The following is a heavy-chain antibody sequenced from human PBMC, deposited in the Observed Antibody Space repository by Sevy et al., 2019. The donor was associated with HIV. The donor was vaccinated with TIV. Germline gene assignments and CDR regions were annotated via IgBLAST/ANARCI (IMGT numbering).Heavy chain of an antibody. CDR3: AKDMGITIFGVVTSLVDY. V-gene: IGHV3-9*01. CDR1: GSTFDDYA. CDR2: ISWNSGSI. D-gene: IGHD3-3*01. Sequence: GGSLRLSCAASGSTFDDYAMHWVRQAPGKGLEWVSGISWNSGSIGYADSVKGRFTISRDNAKNSLYLQMNSLRAEDTALYYCAKDMGITIFGVVTSLVDYWGQGTLVTVSS. J-gene: IGHJ4*02.